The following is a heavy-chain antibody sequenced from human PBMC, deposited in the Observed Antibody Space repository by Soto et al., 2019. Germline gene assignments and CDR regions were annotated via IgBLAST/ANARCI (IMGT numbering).Heavy chain of an antibody. J-gene: IGHJ4*02. D-gene: IGHD1-7*01. CDR3: AKDRRAGGNYGFYSDF. CDR2: SSATGAGT. V-gene: IGHV3-23*01. CDR1: GFTFSSYG. Sequence: DVQLLESGGGLVQPGGSLRLSCAASGFTFSSYGMTWVRQAPGKGLEWVSFSSATGAGTYYADSVKGRFTISRVNSKNTLYLQMTSLRADDTAVYYCAKDRRAGGNYGFYSDFWGQGALVIVSS.